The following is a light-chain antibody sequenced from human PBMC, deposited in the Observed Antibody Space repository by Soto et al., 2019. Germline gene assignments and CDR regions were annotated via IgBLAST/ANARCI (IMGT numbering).Light chain of an antibody. CDR3: QQDSSWPLT. CDR1: QDIRSS. V-gene: IGKV3-15*01. CDR2: GAS. J-gene: IGKJ4*01. Sequence: EIVMTQSPATLSVSPGERVTLSCRAGQDIRSSLAWYQQKPGQAPRLLIYGASIRANGVPATFSGSGSETECTLRISSLQSEHLGVYYCQQDSSWPLTFGGGTKVEIK.